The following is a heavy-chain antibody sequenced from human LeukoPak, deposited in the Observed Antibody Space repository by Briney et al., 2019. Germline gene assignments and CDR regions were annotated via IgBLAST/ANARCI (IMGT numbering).Heavy chain of an antibody. V-gene: IGHV3-48*01. CDR3: TRDLEY. Sequence: PGGSLRLSCGASGYTFSDYTMNWVRQAPGKGPEWISYISSGGGVMHYADSVKGRFTISRDNVENSLYLQMNSLRVEDTAVYYCTRDLEYWGQGVLVTVSS. CDR2: ISSGGGVM. CDR1: GYTFSDYT. J-gene: IGHJ4*02.